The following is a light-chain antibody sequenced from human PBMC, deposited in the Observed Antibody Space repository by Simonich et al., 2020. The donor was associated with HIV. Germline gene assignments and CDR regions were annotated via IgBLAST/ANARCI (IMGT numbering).Light chain of an antibody. CDR3: QQYNDWPT. J-gene: IGKJ4*01. V-gene: IGKV2-29*02. Sequence: DIVMTQTPLSLSVTPGQPASISCKSSQSLLHSDGKTYLYWYLQKPGQSPQLLIYELSSRFSGVPDRFSGSGSGTEFTLTISSMQSEDFAVYSCQQYNDWPTFGGGTKVEIK. CDR2: ELS. CDR1: QSLLHSDGKTY.